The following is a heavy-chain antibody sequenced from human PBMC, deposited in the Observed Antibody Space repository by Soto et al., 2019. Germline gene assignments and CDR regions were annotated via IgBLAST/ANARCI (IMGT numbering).Heavy chain of an antibody. D-gene: IGHD6-6*01. V-gene: IGHV3-66*01. CDR2: IYSGGST. Sequence: GGSLRLSCAASGFTVSSNYMSWVRQAPGKGLGWVSVIYSGGSTYYADSVKGRFTISRDNSKNTLYLQMNSLRAEDTAVYYCARDGASVAARRSYYYMDVWGKGTTVTVSS. CDR3: ARDGASVAARRSYYYMDV. J-gene: IGHJ6*03. CDR1: GFTVSSNY.